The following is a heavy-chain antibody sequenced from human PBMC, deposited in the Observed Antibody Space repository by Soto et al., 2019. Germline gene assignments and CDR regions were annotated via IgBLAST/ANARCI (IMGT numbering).Heavy chain of an antibody. J-gene: IGHJ1*01. V-gene: IGHV4-39*01. CDR3: ARSTRILAKIEH. Sequence: PSETLSLTCAVSGDSISRTSYYWGWIRQPPGKGMECIGNIYYSGSTYYNPSLKSRVTISVDTSKSQFSLKLSSVTAADTAVYYCARSTRILAKIEHWGQGTPGTVSS. CDR2: IYYSGST. D-gene: IGHD2-15*01. CDR1: GDSISRTSYY.